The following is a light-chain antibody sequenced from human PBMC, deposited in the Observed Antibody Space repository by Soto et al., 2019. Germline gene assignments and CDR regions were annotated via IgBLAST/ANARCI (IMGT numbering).Light chain of an antibody. J-gene: IGKJ4*01. Sequence: DIQMTQSPSSLSASVGDRVTITCQASQDISNHLNWYQQKPGKAPKLLIYDASNLETGVPSRFSGSGSGTDLTLTISSLQPEDIATYYCQQYDDLPLTFGGGTKVEIK. CDR2: DAS. CDR3: QQYDDLPLT. V-gene: IGKV1-33*01. CDR1: QDISNH.